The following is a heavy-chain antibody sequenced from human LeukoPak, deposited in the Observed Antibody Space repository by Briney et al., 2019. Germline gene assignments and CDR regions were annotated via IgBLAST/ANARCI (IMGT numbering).Heavy chain of an antibody. D-gene: IGHD3-9*01. CDR1: GGSISSGGYY. CDR2: IYSSGST. J-gene: IGHJ2*01. CDR3: ARSYDILTGYYDRWYFDL. Sequence: SQTLSLTCTVSGGSISSGGYYWSWIRQPAGKGLEWIGRIYSSGSTNYNPSLKSRVTISVDTSKNQFSLKLSSVTAADTAVYYCARSYDILTGYYDRWYFDLWGRGTLVTVSS. V-gene: IGHV4-61*02.